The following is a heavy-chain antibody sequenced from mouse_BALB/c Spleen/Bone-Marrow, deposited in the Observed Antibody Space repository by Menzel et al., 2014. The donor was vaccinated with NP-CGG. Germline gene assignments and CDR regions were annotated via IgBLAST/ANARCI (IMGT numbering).Heavy chain of an antibody. J-gene: IGHJ4*01. D-gene: IGHD2-14*01. Sequence: VNVVESGTGLVAPSQSLSITCTVSGFSLTSYGVSWVRQSPGKGLEWLGVIWGDGSTDYHSALISRLSISKDNSESQVSLKLSSLQTDDTATYYCAKQDYYRYDYAMDYWGQGTSVTVSS. CDR3: AKQDYYRYDYAMDY. CDR1: GFSLTSYG. V-gene: IGHV2-3*01. CDR2: IWGDGST.